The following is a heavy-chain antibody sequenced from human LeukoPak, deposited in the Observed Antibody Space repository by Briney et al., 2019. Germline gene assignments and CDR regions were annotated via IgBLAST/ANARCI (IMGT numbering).Heavy chain of an antibody. CDR1: GGSFSGYY. D-gene: IGHD2-15*01. CDR3: ARGLGYCSGGSCYMFPYFDY. J-gene: IGHJ4*02. Sequence: SETLSLTCAVYGGSFSGYYWSWIRQPPGKGLEWIGEINHSGSTNYNPSLKSRVTISVDTSKNQFSLKLSSVTAADTAVYYCARGLGYCSGGSCYMFPYFDYWGQGTLVTVSS. V-gene: IGHV4-34*01. CDR2: INHSGST.